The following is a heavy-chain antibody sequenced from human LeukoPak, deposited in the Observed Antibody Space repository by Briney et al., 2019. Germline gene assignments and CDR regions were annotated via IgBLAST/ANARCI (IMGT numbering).Heavy chain of an antibody. J-gene: IGHJ4*02. V-gene: IGHV3-73*01. CDR1: GFTFSGSA. CDR3: TRITVTTSSGTDY. Sequence: PGGSLRLSCAASGFTFSGSAMHWVRQASGKGLEWVGRIRSKANCYATAYAASVKGRFTISRDDSKNTAYLQMNSLKTEDTAVYYCTRITVTTSSGTDYWGQGTLVTVSS. D-gene: IGHD4-11*01. CDR2: IRSKANCYAT.